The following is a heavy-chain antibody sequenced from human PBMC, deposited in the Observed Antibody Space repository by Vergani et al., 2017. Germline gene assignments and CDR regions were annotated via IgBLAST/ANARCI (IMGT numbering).Heavy chain of an antibody. CDR1: GVSVTDYN. D-gene: IGHD6-13*01. V-gene: IGHV4-59*02. Sequence: QAQLQESGPGLLKPSETLSLTCHVFGVSVTDYNCNWIRQAPGKGLEWIGSLSTTGGATPASHHPSLKSRVSISVDTSKSQFSLRLTSVTAADSAIYYCAGDTHSWQRADRWGQGLLVSVSS. CDR2: LSTTGGA. CDR3: AGDTHSWQRADR. J-gene: IGHJ5*02.